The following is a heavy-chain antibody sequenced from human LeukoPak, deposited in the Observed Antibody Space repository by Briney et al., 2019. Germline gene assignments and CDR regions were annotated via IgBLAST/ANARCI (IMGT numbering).Heavy chain of an antibody. Sequence: GGSLRLSCAASGFTFSRYSMNWVRPAPGKGLEWVSSISSSSSYIYYADSVKGRFTISRDNAKNSLYLQMNSLRAEDTAVYYCARDRSFAVDYWGQGTLVTVSS. CDR1: GFTFSRYS. CDR3: ARDRSFAVDY. CDR2: ISSSSSYI. J-gene: IGHJ4*02. D-gene: IGHD2/OR15-2a*01. V-gene: IGHV3-21*01.